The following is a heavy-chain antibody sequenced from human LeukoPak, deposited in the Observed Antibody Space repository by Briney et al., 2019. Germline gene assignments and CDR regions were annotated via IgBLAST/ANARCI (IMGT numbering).Heavy chain of an antibody. J-gene: IGHJ4*02. CDR3: ATSASSVRGSDY. CDR1: GFXVSRNY. D-gene: IGHD3-10*01. CDR2: IYSDGRT. V-gene: IGHV3-53*01. Sequence: GGSLRLSCAASGFXVSRNYMSWVRQAPGKGLEWVSVIYSDGRTYYADSVKGRFTIPRDNSKNTLSLQVNSLTAEDTAVYYCATSASSVRGSDYWGQGTLVTVSS.